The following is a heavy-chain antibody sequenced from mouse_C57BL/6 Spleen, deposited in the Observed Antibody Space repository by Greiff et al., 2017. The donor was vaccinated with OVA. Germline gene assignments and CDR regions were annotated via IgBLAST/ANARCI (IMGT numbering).Heavy chain of an antibody. D-gene: IGHD2-3*01. Sequence: EVQLQQSGPELVKPGASVKISCKASGYTFTDYYMNWVKQSHGKSLEWIGDINPNNGGTSYNQKFKGKATLTVDKSSSTAYMELRSLTSEDSAVYYCARRGMEGYFDYWGQGTTLTVSS. J-gene: IGHJ2*01. CDR1: GYTFTDYY. V-gene: IGHV1-26*01. CDR2: INPNNGGT. CDR3: ARRGMEGYFDY.